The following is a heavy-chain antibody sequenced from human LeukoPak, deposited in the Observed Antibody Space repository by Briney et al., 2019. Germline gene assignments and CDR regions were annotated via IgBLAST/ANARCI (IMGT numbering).Heavy chain of an antibody. D-gene: IGHD3-22*01. J-gene: IGHJ4*02. V-gene: IGHV1-2*02. CDR2: IKPLSGGT. CDR1: GYTFTGYY. Sequence: GASVKVSCTASGYTFTGYYMQWVRQAPVQGLEWMGWIKPLSGGTHYAQKFQGRVTMTGDTSLSAAYTELSRLRSVDTPVYYCATYYYDSSGYNRWGQGSLVTVCS. CDR3: ATYYYDSSGYNR.